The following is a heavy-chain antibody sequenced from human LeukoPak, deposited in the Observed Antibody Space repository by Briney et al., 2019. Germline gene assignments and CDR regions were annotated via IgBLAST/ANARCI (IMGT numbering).Heavy chain of an antibody. Sequence: GGSLRLSCAASGFTVSSNYMSWVRQAPGKGLEWGSIIYSGGSTYYADSVKGRFTISRDDSKNTLYLQMNSLRAEDTAVYYCARAARLDNGFDIWGQGTMVTVSS. CDR1: GFTVSSNY. J-gene: IGHJ3*02. D-gene: IGHD1-1*01. V-gene: IGHV3-53*01. CDR2: IYSGGST. CDR3: ARAARLDNGFDI.